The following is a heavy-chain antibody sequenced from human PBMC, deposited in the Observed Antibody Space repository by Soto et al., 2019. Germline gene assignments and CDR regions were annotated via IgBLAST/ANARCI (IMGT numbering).Heavy chain of an antibody. CDR3: ARGAYGSGSYSRIYYYGMDV. CDR2: INHSGNT. V-gene: IGHV4-34*01. CDR1: GGSFSGYY. J-gene: IGHJ6*02. Sequence: SETLSLTCAVYGGSFSGYYWSWIRQPPGKGLEWIGEINHSGNTNDNPSLKSRVTISLDTSKNQFFLKLRSVTAADTALYYCARGAYGSGSYSRIYYYGMDVWGQGTTVTVSS. D-gene: IGHD3-10*01.